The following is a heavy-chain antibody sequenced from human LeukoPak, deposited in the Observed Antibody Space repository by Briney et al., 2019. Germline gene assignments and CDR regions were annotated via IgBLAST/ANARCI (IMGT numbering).Heavy chain of an antibody. J-gene: IGHJ1*01. Sequence: ASVKVFCKASGYTFTSYGISWVRQAPGQGLEWMGWISAYNGNTNYAQKLQGRVTMTTDTSTSTAYMELRSLRSDDTAVYYCAREADSNSPAEYFQHWGQGTLVTVSS. CDR3: AREADSNSPAEYFQH. CDR2: ISAYNGNT. CDR1: GYTFTSYG. V-gene: IGHV1-18*01. D-gene: IGHD4-11*01.